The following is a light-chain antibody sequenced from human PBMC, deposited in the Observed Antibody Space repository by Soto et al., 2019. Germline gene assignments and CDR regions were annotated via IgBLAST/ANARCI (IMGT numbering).Light chain of an antibody. CDR3: QQSPGT. CDR2: GAF. J-gene: IGKJ1*01. CDR1: QSVNSRY. Sequence: EIVLTQSPATLSLSPGERATLSCRASQSVNSRYLAWYQQKPGQAPRLVIYGAFTRATGIPDRFIGSGSGTDFSLTISRLEPEDFAVYYCQQSPGTFGQGTKVEIK. V-gene: IGKV3-20*01.